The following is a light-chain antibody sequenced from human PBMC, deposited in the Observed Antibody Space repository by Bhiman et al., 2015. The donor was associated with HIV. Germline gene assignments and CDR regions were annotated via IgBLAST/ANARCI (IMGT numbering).Light chain of an antibody. Sequence: QSVLTQPPSASGTPGQRVSISCSGSSSNIGSKFVYWYQQLPGTAPKLLIYRNNQRPSGVPDRFSGSKSGTSASLAISGLRSDDEADYYCAAWDDSLSGPVFGGGTKL. J-gene: IGLJ3*02. CDR1: SSNIGSKF. CDR2: RNN. CDR3: AAWDDSLSGPV. V-gene: IGLV1-47*01.